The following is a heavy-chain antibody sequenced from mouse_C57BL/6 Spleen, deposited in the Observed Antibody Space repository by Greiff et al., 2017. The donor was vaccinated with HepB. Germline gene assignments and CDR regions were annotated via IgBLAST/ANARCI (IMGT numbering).Heavy chain of an antibody. V-gene: IGHV1-64*01. CDR3: ANDYDDYAMDY. CDR1: GYTFTSYW. CDR2: IHPNSGST. J-gene: IGHJ4*01. Sequence: VQLQQSGAELVKPGASVKLSCKASGYTFTSYWMHWVKQRPGQGLEWIGMIHPNSGSTNYNEKFKSKATLTVDKSSSTAYMQLSSLTSEDSAVYYGANDYDDYAMDYWGQGTSVTVSS. D-gene: IGHD2-4*01.